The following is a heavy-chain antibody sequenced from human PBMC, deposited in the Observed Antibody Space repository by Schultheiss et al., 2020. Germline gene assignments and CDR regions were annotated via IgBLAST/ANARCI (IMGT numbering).Heavy chain of an antibody. J-gene: IGHJ6*03. CDR1: GFTFSGSA. V-gene: IGHV3-74*01. Sequence: GGSLRLSCAASGFTFSGSAMHWVRQAPGKGLVWVSRINSDGSSTSYADSVKGRFTISRDNSKNTLYLQMNSLRAEDTAVYYCARDPGAVTTFDYNYMDVWGKGTTVTVSS. CDR2: INSDGSST. D-gene: IGHD4-17*01. CDR3: ARDPGAVTTFDYNYMDV.